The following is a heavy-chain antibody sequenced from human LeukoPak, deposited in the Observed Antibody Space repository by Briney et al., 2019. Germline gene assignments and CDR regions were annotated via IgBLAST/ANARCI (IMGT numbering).Heavy chain of an antibody. CDR2: ISYDGSNK. V-gene: IGHV3-30*04. CDR1: GFTFSSYA. CDR3: ARDRLETLDY. J-gene: IGHJ4*02. D-gene: IGHD1-1*01. Sequence: GGSLRLSCAASGFTFSSYAMHWVRQAPGKGLEWVAVISYDGSNKYYADSVKGRFTISRDNSKNTLYLQVNSLRAEDTAVYYCARDRLETLDYWGQGTLVTVSS.